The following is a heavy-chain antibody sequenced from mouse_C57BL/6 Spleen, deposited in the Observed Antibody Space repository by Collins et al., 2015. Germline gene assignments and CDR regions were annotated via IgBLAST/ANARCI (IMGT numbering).Heavy chain of an antibody. CDR3: TRSEVFYYGHSPYYFDY. Sequence: QVQLQQSGAELVRPGASVTLSCKASGYTFTDYEMHWVKQTPVHGLEWIGAIDPETVITAYNQKFKGKAILTADKSSSTAYMELRSLTSEDSAVYHCTRSEVFYYGHSPYYFDYWGQGTTLTVSS. V-gene: IGHV1-15*01. J-gene: IGHJ2*01. CDR2: IDPETVIT. D-gene: IGHD1-1*01. CDR1: GYTFTDYE.